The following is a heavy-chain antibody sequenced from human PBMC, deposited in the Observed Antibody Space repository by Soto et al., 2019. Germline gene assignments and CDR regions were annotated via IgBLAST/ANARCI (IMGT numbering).Heavy chain of an antibody. CDR1: GFTFSSYW. J-gene: IGHJ4*02. D-gene: IGHD3-22*01. CDR3: ARDGNFYDTSGFYSD. CDR2: IKQDGSEK. Sequence: EVQLVESGGGLVQPGGSLRLSCAASGFTFSSYWMNWVRQAPGKGLEWVANIKQDGSEKYYVDSVKGRFTMSRDNAKKSLYLQRNSLRAEDTAMYYCARDGNFYDTSGFYSDWGQGTLVTVSS. V-gene: IGHV3-7*03.